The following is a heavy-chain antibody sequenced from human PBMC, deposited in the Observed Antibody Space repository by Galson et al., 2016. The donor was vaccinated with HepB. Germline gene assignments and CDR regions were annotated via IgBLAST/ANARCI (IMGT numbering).Heavy chain of an antibody. J-gene: IGHJ4*02. D-gene: IGHD6-13*01. CDR2: ISYDGSKK. CDR1: GFTFSSYA. Sequence: SLRLSCAASGFTFSSYAMHWVRQAPGKGLEWVAVISYDGSKKYYADSVKGRFTISRDNSKNTLYLRMNSLRTEDTAVYYCARDRQPIQQSFIAAVGIVDYWGQGTLVTVSS. V-gene: IGHV3-30-3*01. CDR3: ARDRQPIQQSFIAAVGIVDY.